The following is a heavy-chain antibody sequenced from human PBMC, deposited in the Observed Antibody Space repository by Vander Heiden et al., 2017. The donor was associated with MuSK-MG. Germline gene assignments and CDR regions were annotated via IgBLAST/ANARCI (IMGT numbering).Heavy chain of an antibody. CDR2: ISSSRRTI. CDR1: GFTFSSYS. V-gene: IGHV3-48*01. J-gene: IGHJ4*02. D-gene: IGHD3-16*01. CDR3: VREHLQGGY. Sequence: EVQLVESGGGLVQPGGSLRLSCAASGFTFSSYSMNWVRQAPGKGLEWVSYISSSRRTIDDADSVKGRFTISRDNAKNSMYMKMNRLRAEDTAVYYCVREHLQGGYWGQGTMVTVYS.